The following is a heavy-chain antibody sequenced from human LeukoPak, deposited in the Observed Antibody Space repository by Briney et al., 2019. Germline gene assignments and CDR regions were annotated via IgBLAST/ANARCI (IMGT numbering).Heavy chain of an antibody. D-gene: IGHD5-12*01. Sequence: ASVKVSCKASGYTFTGYYMQWVRQAPGQGLEWMGWINPNSGGTKYAQKFQGRVTMTRDTSITTAYMELSRLRSDDTAVYYCARELVATMVDYWGQGTLVTVSS. CDR2: INPNSGGT. J-gene: IGHJ4*02. CDR3: ARELVATMVDY. V-gene: IGHV1-2*02. CDR1: GYTFTGYY.